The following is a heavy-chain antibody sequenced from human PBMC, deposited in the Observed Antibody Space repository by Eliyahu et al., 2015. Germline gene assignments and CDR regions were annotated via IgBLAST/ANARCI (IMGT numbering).Heavy chain of an antibody. CDR1: GLTFRIYA. Sequence: EVQLLESGGDLVQPGGSLRLSCAASGLTFRIYAMSWVRQAPGRGLEWVSAISDSTYYADSVKGRFTISRDNSKNTFYLQMNSLRAEDTAIYYCAKEYGVYPQNYFDSWGQGTLVTVSS. CDR3: AKEYGVYPQNYFDS. J-gene: IGHJ4*02. D-gene: IGHD4-17*01. V-gene: IGHV3-23*01. CDR2: ISDST.